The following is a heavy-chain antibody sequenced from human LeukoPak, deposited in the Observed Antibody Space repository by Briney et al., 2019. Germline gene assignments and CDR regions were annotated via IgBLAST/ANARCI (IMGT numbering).Heavy chain of an antibody. CDR2: ISHSGST. V-gene: IGHV4-34*01. CDR1: GGSFSGYY. D-gene: IGHD4-17*01. CDR3: ARRSTTVTRNSRFQFDY. Sequence: PSETLSLTCAVYGGSFSGYYWSWIRQPPGKGLEWIGEISHSGSTNYNPSLKSRVTISVDTSKNQFSLKLSSVTAADTAVYYCARRSTTVTRNSRFQFDYWGQGTLVTVSS. J-gene: IGHJ4*02.